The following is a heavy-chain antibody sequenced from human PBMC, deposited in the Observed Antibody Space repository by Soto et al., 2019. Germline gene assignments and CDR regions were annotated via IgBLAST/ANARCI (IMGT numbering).Heavy chain of an antibody. CDR2: INHSGST. V-gene: IGHV4-34*01. Sequence: PSETLSLTCAVYGGSFSGYYWSWIRQPPGKGLEWIGEINHSGSTNYNPSLKSRVTISVDTSKNQFSLKLSSVTAADTAVYYCARGRRGTKTDVTTLLGIFDYWGQGTLVTVSS. D-gene: IGHD4-17*01. CDR3: ARGRRGTKTDVTTLLGIFDY. CDR1: GGSFSGYY. J-gene: IGHJ4*02.